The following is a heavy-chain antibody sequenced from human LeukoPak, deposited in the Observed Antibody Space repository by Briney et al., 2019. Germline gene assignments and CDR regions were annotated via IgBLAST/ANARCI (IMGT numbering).Heavy chain of an antibody. CDR3: ARDRSSSILGTDYFDY. D-gene: IGHD1-14*01. V-gene: IGHV3-48*03. Sequence: GRSLRLSCTASGFTFGDYAMSWVRQAPGKGLEWVSYISSSGSTIYYADSVKGRFTISRDNAKNSLYLRMNSLRAEDTAVYYCARDRSSSILGTDYFDYWGQGTLVTVSS. J-gene: IGHJ4*02. CDR1: GFTFGDYA. CDR2: ISSSGSTI.